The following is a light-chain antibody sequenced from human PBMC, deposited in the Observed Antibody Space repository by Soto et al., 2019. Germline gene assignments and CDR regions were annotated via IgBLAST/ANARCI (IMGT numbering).Light chain of an antibody. CDR2: AVS. CDR1: SDDIGAYDY. J-gene: IGLJ1*01. V-gene: IGLV2-14*01. CDR3: SSYRSSDTLEV. Sequence: QSVLTQPSSVSASPGQSISISCTGTSDDIGAYDYVSWYQRHPGKAPKLILYAVSNRPSGVSTRFSGSKSGNTASLTISGVQADDEADYYCSSYRSSDTLEVFGTGTKVTVL.